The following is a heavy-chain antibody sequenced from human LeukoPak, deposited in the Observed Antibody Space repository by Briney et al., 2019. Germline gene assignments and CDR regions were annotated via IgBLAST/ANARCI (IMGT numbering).Heavy chain of an antibody. D-gene: IGHD4-17*01. CDR3: VRSKSGTYGWFDP. Sequence: RSETLSLTCTVSGGSISGYYWSWIRQPPGKGLEWIGYIYYTGSTNYNPSLKSRVTISVDASENQFSLKVSSVTAADTAVYYCVRSKSGTYGWFDPWGQGPLVTVSS. J-gene: IGHJ5*02. V-gene: IGHV4-59*01. CDR1: GGSISGYY. CDR2: IYYTGST.